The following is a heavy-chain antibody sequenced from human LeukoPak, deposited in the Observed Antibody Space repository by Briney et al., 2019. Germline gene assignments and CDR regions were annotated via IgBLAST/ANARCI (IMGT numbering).Heavy chain of an antibody. CDR2: IYYSVST. V-gene: IGHV4-59*01. CDR3: ARGYSSGWYIY. J-gene: IGHJ4*02. D-gene: IGHD6-19*01. CDR1: GGSISSYY. Sequence: SGTLSLTCAVSGGSISSYYWSWIRQPPGKGLEWIGYIYYSVSTNYNPSLKSRVTISVDTSKNQFSLKLSSVTAAYTAVYYCARGYSSGWYIYWGQGTLVTVSS.